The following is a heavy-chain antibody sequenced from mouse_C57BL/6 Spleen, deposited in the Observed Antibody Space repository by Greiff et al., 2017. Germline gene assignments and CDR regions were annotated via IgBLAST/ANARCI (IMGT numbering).Heavy chain of an antibody. J-gene: IGHJ2*01. CDR2: IYPGDGDT. D-gene: IGHD1-1*01. CDR1: GYAFSSSW. V-gene: IGHV1-82*01. Sequence: QVQLQQSGPELVKPGASVKISCKASGYAFSSSWMNWVQQRPGKGLEWIGRIYPGDGDTNYNGKFKGKATLTADKSSSTAYMQLSSLTSEDSAVYFCARYGSSYPFDYWGQGTTLTVSS. CDR3: ARYGSSYPFDY.